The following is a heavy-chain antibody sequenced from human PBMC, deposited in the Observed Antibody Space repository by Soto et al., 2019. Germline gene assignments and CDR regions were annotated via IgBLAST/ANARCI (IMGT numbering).Heavy chain of an antibody. CDR2: IYYSGST. CDR1: GGSISSSSYY. D-gene: IGHD6-6*01. CDR3: ARHSPPSIEARRTLNWFDP. J-gene: IGHJ5*02. Sequence: SETLSLTCTVSGGSISSSSYYWGWIRQPPGKGLEWIGSIYYSGSTYYNPSLKSRVTISVDTSKNQFSLKLSSVTAADTAVYYCARHSPPSIEARRTLNWFDPWGQGTLVTVSS. V-gene: IGHV4-39*01.